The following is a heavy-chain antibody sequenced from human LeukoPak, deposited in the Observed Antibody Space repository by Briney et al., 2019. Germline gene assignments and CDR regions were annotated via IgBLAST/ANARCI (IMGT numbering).Heavy chain of an antibody. CDR3: ARGGERDYDYVWGSYRPQTDAFDI. D-gene: IGHD3-16*02. J-gene: IGHJ3*02. CDR2: ISGSGGST. Sequence: GGSLRLSCAASGFTFSNYAMSWVRQAPGKGLEWVSGISGSGGSTFYADSVKGRFTISRDNSKNTLYLQMNSLRAEDTAVYYCARGGERDYDYVWGSYRPQTDAFDIWGQGTMVTVSS. V-gene: IGHV3-23*01. CDR1: GFTFSNYA.